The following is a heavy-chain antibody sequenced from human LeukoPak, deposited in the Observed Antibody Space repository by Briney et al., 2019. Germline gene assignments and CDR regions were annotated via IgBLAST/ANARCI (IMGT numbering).Heavy chain of an antibody. CDR1: GYTFTGYC. D-gene: IGHD2-21*01. V-gene: IGHV1-2*02. Sequence: ASVKVSCKASGYTFTGYCMHWVRQAPGQGLEWMGWINPNSGGTNYAQKFQGRVTMTRDTSISTACMELSRLRSDDTAVYYCASGRTYCGGDCLPSDAFDIWGQGTMVTVSS. CDR3: ASGRTYCGGDCLPSDAFDI. CDR2: INPNSGGT. J-gene: IGHJ3*02.